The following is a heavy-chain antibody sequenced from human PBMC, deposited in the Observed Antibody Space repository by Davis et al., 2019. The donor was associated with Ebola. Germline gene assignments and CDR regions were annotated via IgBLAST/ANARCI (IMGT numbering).Heavy chain of an antibody. CDR2: IKQDGSEK. CDR3: ARFRFLEWLAGFDY. CDR1: GFTFSSYW. D-gene: IGHD3-3*01. Sequence: PGGSLRLSCAASGFTFSSYWMSWVRQAPGKGLEWVANIKQDGSEKYYVDSVKGRFTISRDNAKNSLYLQMNSLRAEDTAVYYCARFRFLEWLAGFDYWGQGTLVTVSS. J-gene: IGHJ4*02. V-gene: IGHV3-7*01.